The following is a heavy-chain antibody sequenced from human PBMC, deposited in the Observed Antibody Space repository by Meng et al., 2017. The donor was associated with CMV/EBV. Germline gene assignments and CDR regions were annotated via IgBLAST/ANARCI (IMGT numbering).Heavy chain of an antibody. CDR3: ARGVPLGIIYSFDY. D-gene: IGHD2-21*01. CDR1: GYTFTGYY. J-gene: IGHJ4*01. Sequence: QVQRVQSGAEVKKPGASVKVSCKASGYTFTGYYMHWVRQAPGQGLEWMGWISVYNGHTNFAQNLQGRVTMTTDTSTSTAYVELRSLRSDDTAIYYCARGVPLGIIYSFDYWGQGTLVTVSS. CDR2: ISVYNGHT. V-gene: IGHV1-18*04.